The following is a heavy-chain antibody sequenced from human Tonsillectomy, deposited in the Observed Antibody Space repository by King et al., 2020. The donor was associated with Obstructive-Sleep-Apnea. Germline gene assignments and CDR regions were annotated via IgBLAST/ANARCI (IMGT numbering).Heavy chain of an antibody. Sequence: QLQESGPGLVKPSEALSLPCTVSGGSISSSSYYWGWIRHPPGKGLDWIGRIYYNGSTYYNPYLKSRVTISADTSKNQFSLKLSSVTAADTAVYYCASNPGIASYWGQGTLVTVSS. CDR2: IYYNGST. CDR1: GGSISSSSYY. V-gene: IGHV4-39*01. D-gene: IGHD6-13*01. CDR3: ASNPGIASY. J-gene: IGHJ4*02.